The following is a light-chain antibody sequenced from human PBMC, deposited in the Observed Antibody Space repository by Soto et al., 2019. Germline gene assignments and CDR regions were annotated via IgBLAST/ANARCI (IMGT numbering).Light chain of an antibody. J-gene: IGKJ5*01. Sequence: EVRLTQSPGTLSLSPGERVTLSCRASQSVSSDSLAWYQQKPGQAPRLLIYDASNRATGIPARFSGSGSGTDFTLTISSLEPEDFAVYYCQQRSNWPITFGQGTRLEIK. CDR2: DAS. CDR1: QSVSSDS. V-gene: IGKV3-11*01. CDR3: QQRSNWPIT.